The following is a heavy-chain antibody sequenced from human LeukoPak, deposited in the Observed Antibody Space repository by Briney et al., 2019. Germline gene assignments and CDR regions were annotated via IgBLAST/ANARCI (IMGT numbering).Heavy chain of an antibody. CDR1: GVSISSSSYY. CDR3: ARGFETMNV. V-gene: IGHV4-39*07. CDR2: IYYSGST. D-gene: IGHD3-10*01. J-gene: IGHJ6*02. Sequence: PSETLSLTCTVSGVSISSSSYYWGWIRQPPGKGLEWIGSIYYSGSTYYNPSLKSRVTISVDTSKNQFSLKLSSVTAADTAVYFCARGFETMNVWGQGTTVTVSS.